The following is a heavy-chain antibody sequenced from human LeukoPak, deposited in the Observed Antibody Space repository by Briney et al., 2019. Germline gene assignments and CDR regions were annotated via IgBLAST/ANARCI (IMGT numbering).Heavy chain of an antibody. CDR2: IVVGSGNT. V-gene: IGHV1-58*02. Sequence: ASVKVSCKASGFTFTSSAMQWVRQARGQRLEWIGWIVVGSGNTNYAQKFQERVTITRDMSTSTAYMELTSLRSEDTAVYYCTADLNYYDSSGSGDYWGQGTLVTVSS. CDR3: TADLNYYDSSGSGDY. CDR1: GFTFTSSA. J-gene: IGHJ4*02. D-gene: IGHD3-22*01.